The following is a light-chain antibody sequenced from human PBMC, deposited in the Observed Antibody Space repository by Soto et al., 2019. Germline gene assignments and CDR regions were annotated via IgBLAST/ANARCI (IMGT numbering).Light chain of an antibody. CDR3: QQRNVWPPIT. J-gene: IGKJ5*01. CDR1: QSIHTS. Sequence: VLTQSPATLALSPGERATLSCRASQSIHTSLAWYQQKPGQPHRLVVYDSTLRANGVPDRFGGSRSGTEFTLTIINLETEDFAVYYCQQRNVWPPITFGQGTRLEIK. V-gene: IGKV3-11*01. CDR2: DST.